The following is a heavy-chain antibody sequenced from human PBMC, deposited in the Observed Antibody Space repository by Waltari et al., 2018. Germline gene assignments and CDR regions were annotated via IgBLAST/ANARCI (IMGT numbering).Heavy chain of an antibody. J-gene: IGHJ3*02. CDR1: GGSISSGGYY. Sequence: QVQLQESGPGLVKPSQTLSLTCTVSGGSISSGGYYWSWIRQHPGKGLEWIGYIYYSGSTYYNPSLKSRVTRSVDTSKNQFSLKLSSVTAADTAVYYCARDLYCGGDCYSGYGAFDIWGQGTMVTVSS. CDR2: IYYSGST. V-gene: IGHV4-31*03. CDR3: ARDLYCGGDCYSGYGAFDI. D-gene: IGHD2-21*01.